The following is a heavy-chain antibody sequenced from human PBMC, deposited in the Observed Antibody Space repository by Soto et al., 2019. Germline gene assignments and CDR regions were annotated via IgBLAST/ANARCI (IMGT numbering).Heavy chain of an antibody. D-gene: IGHD3-9*01. CDR3: ALGGGYYDIFTCFDY. V-gene: IGHV3-33*01. CDR1: GFTFSSYG. Sequence: QVQLVESGGGVVQPGRSLRLSCAASGFTFSSYGMHWVRQAPGKGLEWVAVIWYDGSNKYYADSVKGRFPISRDNSKNTPYRQINSLRAEDTAVYYCALGGGYYDIFTCFDYWGQGTLVTFSS. CDR2: IWYDGSNK. J-gene: IGHJ4*02.